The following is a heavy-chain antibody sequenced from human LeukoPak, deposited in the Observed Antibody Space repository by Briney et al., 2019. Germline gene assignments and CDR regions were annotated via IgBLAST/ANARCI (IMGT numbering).Heavy chain of an antibody. CDR3: ARDDSSGYYYEYYFDY. J-gene: IGHJ4*02. CDR2: ISYDGSNK. Sequence: GRSLRLSCAASGFTFSSYAMHWVRQAPGKGLEWVAVISYDGSNKYYADSVKGRFTISRDNSKNTLYLQMNSLRAEDTAVYYCARDDSSGYYYEYYFDYWGQGTLVTVSS. CDR1: GFTFSSYA. D-gene: IGHD3-22*01. V-gene: IGHV3-30-3*01.